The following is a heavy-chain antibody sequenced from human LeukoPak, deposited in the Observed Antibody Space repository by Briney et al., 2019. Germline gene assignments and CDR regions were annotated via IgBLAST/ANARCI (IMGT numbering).Heavy chain of an antibody. CDR2: ITSSGSTI. Sequence: GGSLRLSCAASGFTFSSYEMNWVRQAPGKGLEWVSYITSSGSTIYYADSVKGRFTISRDNAKNSLYLQTNSLTAEDTAVYYCVREGPPQSSLYYFDYWGQGTLVTVSS. D-gene: IGHD4-11*01. J-gene: IGHJ4*02. CDR1: GFTFSSYE. CDR3: VREGPPQSSLYYFDY. V-gene: IGHV3-48*03.